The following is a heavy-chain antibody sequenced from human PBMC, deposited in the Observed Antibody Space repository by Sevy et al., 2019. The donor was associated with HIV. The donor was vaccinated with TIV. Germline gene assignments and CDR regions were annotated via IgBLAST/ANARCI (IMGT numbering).Heavy chain of an antibody. V-gene: IGHV4-34*01. CDR3: ARGPKPLRSDYGDYRGVGYYFDS. J-gene: IGHJ4*02. CDR1: GESFSNYY. CDR2: IDHSGRS. D-gene: IGHD4-17*01. Sequence: KQSQTLSLTCAVYGESFSNYYWSWIRLSPGKGLESIGEIDHSGRSDYNPSLKSRVTMSVDTSKNQFSLKLTSMTAADTAVYYCARGPKPLRSDYGDYRGVGYYFDSWGQGTLVTVSS.